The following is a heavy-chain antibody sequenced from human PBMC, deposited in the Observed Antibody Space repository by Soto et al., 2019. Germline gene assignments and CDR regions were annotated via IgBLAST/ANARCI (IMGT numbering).Heavy chain of an antibody. D-gene: IGHD6-19*01. Sequence: EVKLVESGGGLVQPGGSLRLSCAASGFNFGSYSINWVRQAPGQGLEWVSHISSTSGTMYYADSVKGRFTISRDNVKNSLYLQMNSLRGDDTAVYYCVSHITSFSVAGTLYGMDVWGQGTTVTVSS. CDR1: GFNFGSYS. CDR2: ISSTSGTM. J-gene: IGHJ6*02. V-gene: IGHV3-48*01. CDR3: VSHITSFSVAGTLYGMDV.